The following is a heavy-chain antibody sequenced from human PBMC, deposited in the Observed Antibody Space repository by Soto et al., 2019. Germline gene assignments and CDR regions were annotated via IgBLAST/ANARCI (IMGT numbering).Heavy chain of an antibody. J-gene: IGHJ2*01. CDR2: IHHSGST. CDR1: GGSVSSGTYY. Sequence: QVQLQESGPGLVKPSETLSLTCTVSGGSVSSGTYYWSWVRQPPGEGLQYIGYIHHSGSTNYNPSLKSRXXTXVXKSNNQSSLKLSSVPAADTAVYYCASGSIVGWYFDLWGRGTLVTVSS. CDR3: ASGSIVGWYFDL. D-gene: IGHD2-15*01. V-gene: IGHV4-61*01.